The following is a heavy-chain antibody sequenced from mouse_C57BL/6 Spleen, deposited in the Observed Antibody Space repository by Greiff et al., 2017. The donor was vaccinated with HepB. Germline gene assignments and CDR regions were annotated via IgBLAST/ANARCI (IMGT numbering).Heavy chain of an antibody. D-gene: IGHD1-1*01. Sequence: EVQGVESGGGLVKPGGSLKLSCAASGFTFSDYGMHWVRQAPEKGLKWVAYISSGSSTIYYADTVKGRFTISRDNAKNTLFLQMTSLRSEDTAMYYCARGGYYGSSSAMDYWGQGTSVTVSS. CDR1: GFTFSDYG. CDR3: ARGGYYGSSSAMDY. J-gene: IGHJ4*01. V-gene: IGHV5-17*01. CDR2: ISSGSSTI.